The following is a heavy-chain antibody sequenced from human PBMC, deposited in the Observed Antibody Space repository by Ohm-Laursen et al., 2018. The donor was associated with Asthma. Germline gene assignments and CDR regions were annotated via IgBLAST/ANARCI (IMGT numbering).Heavy chain of an antibody. CDR3: ARGRTFDP. V-gene: IGHV7-4-1*02. CDR1: GYTFTSYA. J-gene: IGHJ5*02. Sequence: ATVKISCKTSGYTFTSYAMNWVRQAPGRGLEYMGWINTNTGNPTYAQGFTGRFLFSLDTSVTTAYLQISSLKAEDTAFYYCARGRTFDPWGQGTLVTVSS. CDR2: INTNTGNP.